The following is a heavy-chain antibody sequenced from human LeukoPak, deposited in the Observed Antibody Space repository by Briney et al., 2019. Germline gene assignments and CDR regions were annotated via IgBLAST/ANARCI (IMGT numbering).Heavy chain of an antibody. CDR1: GGSFSGYY. J-gene: IGHJ6*03. CDR2: INHSGST. D-gene: IGHD5-18*01. CDR3: ARELTSRGYTSHDSFIGYMDV. Sequence: KTSETLSLTCAVYGGSFSGYYWSWIRQPPGKGLEWIGEINHSGSTNYNPSLKSRVTISVDTSKNQFSLKLSSVTAADTAVYYCARELTSRGYTSHDSFIGYMDVWGRGTTATISS. V-gene: IGHV4-34*01.